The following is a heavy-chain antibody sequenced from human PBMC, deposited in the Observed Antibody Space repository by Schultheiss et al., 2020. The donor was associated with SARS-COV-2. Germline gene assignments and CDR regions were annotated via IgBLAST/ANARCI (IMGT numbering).Heavy chain of an antibody. CDR1: GFTFSSYA. J-gene: IGHJ6*02. CDR3: ARKGSGWSLGYYYGMDV. V-gene: IGHV3-30*01. D-gene: IGHD6-19*01. Sequence: GGSLRLSCAASGFTFSSYAIHWVRQAPGKGLEWVAVMSYDGSNKYYADSVKGRFTISRDNSKNTLYLQMNSLRTEDTAVYYCARKGSGWSLGYYYGMDVWGQGTTVTVSS. CDR2: MSYDGSNK.